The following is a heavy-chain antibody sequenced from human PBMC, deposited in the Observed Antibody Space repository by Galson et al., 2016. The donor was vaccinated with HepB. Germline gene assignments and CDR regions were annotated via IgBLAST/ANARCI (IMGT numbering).Heavy chain of an antibody. CDR3: ARPYTYYFGSGSYFDVLHYGMDV. Sequence: SLRLSCAGSGFRFSDYNMNWVRQAPGRGLEWVAYISASSGTIYYADSVKGRFTISRDNANNSLSLQMNSLRAEDTAFYYCARPYTYYFGSGSYFDVLHYGMDVWGQGTTVTVSS. CDR1: GFRFSDYN. D-gene: IGHD3-10*01. J-gene: IGHJ6*02. CDR2: ISASSGTI. V-gene: IGHV3-48*01.